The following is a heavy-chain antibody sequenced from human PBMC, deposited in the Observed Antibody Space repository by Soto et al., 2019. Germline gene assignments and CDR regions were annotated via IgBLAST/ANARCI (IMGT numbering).Heavy chain of an antibody. CDR1: GGSISSYY. D-gene: IGHD3-3*01. CDR2: IYYSGST. CDR3: ARVTRITIFGVVILDPYYYYGMDV. J-gene: IGHJ6*02. V-gene: IGHV4-59*01. Sequence: SETLSLTCTVSGGSISSYYWSWIRQPPGKGLEWIGYIYYSGSTNYNPPLKSRVTISVDTSKNQFSPKLSSVTAADTAVYYCARVTRITIFGVVILDPYYYYGMDVWGQGTTVTVYS.